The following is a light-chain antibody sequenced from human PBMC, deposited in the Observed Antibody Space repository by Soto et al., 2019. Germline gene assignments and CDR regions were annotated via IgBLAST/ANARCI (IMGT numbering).Light chain of an antibody. V-gene: IGLV9-49*01. CDR2: VGTGGIVG. CDR1: SGYSNYK. Sequence: QAVVTQPPSASASLGASVTLTCTLSSGYSNYKVDWYQQRPGKGPRFVMRVGTGGIVGSKGDGIPDRFSVLGSGLNRYLTIKNIREEDESDYHCGADHGSGSNFVYVFGTGTKLTVL. CDR3: GADHGSGSNFVYV. J-gene: IGLJ1*01.